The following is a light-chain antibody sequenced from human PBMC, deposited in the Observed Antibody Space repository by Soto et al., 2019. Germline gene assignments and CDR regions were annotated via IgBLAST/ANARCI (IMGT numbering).Light chain of an antibody. J-gene: IGKJ1*01. V-gene: IGKV1-12*01. Sequence: DIQMTQSPSTLSASVGASVTITYWASQSISSWLAWYQQKPGKAPKLLIYAASSLQSGVPSRFSGSGSGTDFTLTISSLQPEDFATYYCQQANSFPRTFGEGTKVDIK. CDR2: AAS. CDR3: QQANSFPRT. CDR1: QSISSW.